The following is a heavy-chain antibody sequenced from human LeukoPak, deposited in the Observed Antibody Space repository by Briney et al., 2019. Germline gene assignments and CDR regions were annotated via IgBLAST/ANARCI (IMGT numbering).Heavy chain of an antibody. Sequence: PSETLSLTCAVYGGSFSGYYWSWIRQPPGKGLEWIGEINHSGSTNYNPSLKSRVTISVDTSKNQFSLKLSSVTAADTAVYYCASLSSSWYYVDYYYYYMDVWGKGTTVTVS. CDR1: GGSFSGYY. CDR3: ASLSSSWYYVDYYYYYMDV. J-gene: IGHJ6*03. CDR2: INHSGST. D-gene: IGHD6-13*01. V-gene: IGHV4-34*01.